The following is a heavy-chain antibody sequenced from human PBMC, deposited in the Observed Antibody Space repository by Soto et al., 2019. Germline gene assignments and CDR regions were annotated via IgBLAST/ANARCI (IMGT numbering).Heavy chain of an antibody. Sequence: PSETLSLTCAVYGGSFSGYYWSWIRQPPGKGLEWIGEINHSGSTNYSPSLKSRVTISVDTSKNQFSLKLSSVTAADTAVYYCARDKGRGRVSGWRDYYGMDVWGQGTTVTVSS. D-gene: IGHD6-19*01. CDR3: ARDKGRGRVSGWRDYYGMDV. CDR1: GGSFSGYY. CDR2: INHSGST. J-gene: IGHJ6*02. V-gene: IGHV4-34*01.